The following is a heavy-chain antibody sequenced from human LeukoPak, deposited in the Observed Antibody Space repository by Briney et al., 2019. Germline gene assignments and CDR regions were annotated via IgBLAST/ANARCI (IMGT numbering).Heavy chain of an antibody. CDR1: GYTFTGYY. Sequence: ASVKVSCKASGYTFTGYYMHWVRQAPGQGLEWMGWINPNSGGTNYAQKFQGRVTMTRDTSISTAYMELCRLRSDDTAVYYCARDRVSVWTGFRDAFDIWGQGTMVTVSS. V-gene: IGHV1-2*02. J-gene: IGHJ3*02. CDR2: INPNSGGT. D-gene: IGHD1-14*01. CDR3: ARDRVSVWTGFRDAFDI.